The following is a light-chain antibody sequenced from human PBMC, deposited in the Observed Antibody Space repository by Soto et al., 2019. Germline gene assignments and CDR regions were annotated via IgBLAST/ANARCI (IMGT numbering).Light chain of an antibody. CDR2: KAS. CDR1: QNINSW. Sequence: DIQMTQSPSTLSASVGDRVTFTCRASQNINSWLAWYQQKPGKAPKFLIYKASNLESGVPSRFSGSGSGTEFTLTISSLQPDDFATYYCQQYNSFITFGQGTRLDIK. J-gene: IGKJ5*01. CDR3: QQYNSFIT. V-gene: IGKV1-5*03.